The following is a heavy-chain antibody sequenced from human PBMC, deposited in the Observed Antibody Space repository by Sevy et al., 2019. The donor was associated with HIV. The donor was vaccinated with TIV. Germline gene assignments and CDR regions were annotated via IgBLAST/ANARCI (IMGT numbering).Heavy chain of an antibody. Sequence: ASVKFSCKASGDTFTNNYIHWVRQAPGQGLEWMGMVDPSAGNTTYAQKFQDRVTMTRDTSTSILYMDLSSLRSEDTAVYYCVRADPDQHFDSWGQGTLVTVSS. CDR2: VDPSAGNT. CDR3: VRADPDQHFDS. V-gene: IGHV1-46*01. CDR1: GDTFTNNY. J-gene: IGHJ4*02.